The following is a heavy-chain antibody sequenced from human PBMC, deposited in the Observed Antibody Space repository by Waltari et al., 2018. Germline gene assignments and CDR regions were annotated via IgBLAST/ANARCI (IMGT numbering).Heavy chain of an antibody. Sequence: QVQLVQSGAEVKKPGASVKVSCKASGYTFTRYAIHWVRQAPGQRLEWMGWINAANGNTKYSEKFQGGVTFTRDTSASTAYMELSSPKSEDTAVYYCARNLGGFDPWGQGTLVIVSS. V-gene: IGHV1-3*01. D-gene: IGHD3-10*01. CDR3: ARNLGGFDP. CDR1: GYTFTRYA. J-gene: IGHJ5*02. CDR2: INAANGNT.